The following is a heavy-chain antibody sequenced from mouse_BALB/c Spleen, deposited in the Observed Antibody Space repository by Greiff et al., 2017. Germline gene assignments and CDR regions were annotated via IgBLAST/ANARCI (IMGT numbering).Heavy chain of an antibody. D-gene: IGHD2-14*01. V-gene: IGHV2-6-7*01. CDR2: IWGDGST. J-gene: IGHJ3*01. CDR1: GFSLTGYG. Sequence: QVQLQQSGPGLVAPSQSLSITCTVSGFSLTGYGVNWVRQPPGKGLEWLGMIWGDGSTDYNSALKSRLSISKDNSKSQVFLKMNSLQTDDTARYYCARSLGVRGFAYWGQGTLVTVSA. CDR3: ARSLGVRGFAY.